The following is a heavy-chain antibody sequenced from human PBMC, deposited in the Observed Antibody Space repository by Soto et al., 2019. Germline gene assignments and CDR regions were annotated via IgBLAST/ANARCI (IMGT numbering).Heavy chain of an antibody. CDR3: ARGPPGGRSYYYYYYMDV. CDR2: MNPNSGNT. CDR1: GYTFTSYD. D-gene: IGHD1-1*01. V-gene: IGHV1-8*01. Sequence: ASVKVSCKASGYTFTSYDINWVRQATGQGLEWMGWMNPNSGNTGYAQKFQGRVTMTRNTSKNQFSLKLSSVTAADTAVYYCARGPPGGRSYYYYYYMDVWGKGTTVTVSS. J-gene: IGHJ6*03.